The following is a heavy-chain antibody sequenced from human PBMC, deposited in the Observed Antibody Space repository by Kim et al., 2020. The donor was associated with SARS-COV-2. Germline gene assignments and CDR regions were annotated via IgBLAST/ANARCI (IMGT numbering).Heavy chain of an antibody. V-gene: IGHV3-74*01. J-gene: IGHJ6*02. Sequence: GGSLRLSCAASGFTFSSYWMHWVRQAPGKGLVWVSRINSDGSSTSYADSVKGRFTISRDNAKNTLYLQMNSLRAEDTAVYYCARDQHQIVVVPAAISYYYYGMDVWGQGTTVTVSS. CDR2: INSDGSST. CDR3: ARDQHQIVVVPAAISYYYYGMDV. D-gene: IGHD2-2*01. CDR1: GFTFSSYW.